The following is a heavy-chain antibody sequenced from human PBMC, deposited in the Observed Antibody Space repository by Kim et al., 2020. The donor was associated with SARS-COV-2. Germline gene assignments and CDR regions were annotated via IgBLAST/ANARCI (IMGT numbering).Heavy chain of an antibody. CDR1: GDSVSSDSAG. V-gene: IGHV6-1*01. CDR3: AREPLGPPTRYEY. CDR2: TYYKSEWHN. Sequence: SRTLSLTCAISGDSVSSDSAGWNWIRQSPSRGLEWLGRTYYKSEWHNDYAISVRGRITINPDTSKNQFSLQLRFVTPEDTAVYFCAREPLGPPTRYEYWGQGTLVTVS. J-gene: IGHJ4*02. D-gene: IGHD7-27*01.